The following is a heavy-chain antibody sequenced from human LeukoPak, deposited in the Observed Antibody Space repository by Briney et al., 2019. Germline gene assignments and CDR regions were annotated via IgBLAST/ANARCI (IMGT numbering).Heavy chain of an antibody. CDR2: IDPSDSYT. CDR1: EYSFTTYW. D-gene: IGHD5-12*01. CDR3: ARHGKVATIGFDF. V-gene: IGHV5-10-1*01. J-gene: IGHJ4*02. Sequence: KPGESLKISCKGSEYSFTTYWISWVRQMPGKGLEWMGRIDPSDSYTNYSPSFQGHVSISADKSISTAYLQWSSPKASDTAMYYCARHGKVATIGFDFWGQGTLVTVSS.